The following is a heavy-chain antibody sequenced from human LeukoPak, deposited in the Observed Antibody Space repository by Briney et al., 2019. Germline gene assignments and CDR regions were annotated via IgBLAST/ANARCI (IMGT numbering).Heavy chain of an antibody. J-gene: IGHJ4*02. V-gene: IGHV1-18*01. CDR2: ISGYNGNT. D-gene: IGHD3-22*01. CDR1: GYTLTSYG. Sequence: ASVKVSCKAPGYTLTSYGISWVRRAPGQGLEWMGWISGYNGNTNYEQKVQGRVTMTTDTSTNTAYMELRSLRSDDTAVYYCARDLGSNFYYALDYWGQGTLVTVSS. CDR3: ARDLGSNFYYALDY.